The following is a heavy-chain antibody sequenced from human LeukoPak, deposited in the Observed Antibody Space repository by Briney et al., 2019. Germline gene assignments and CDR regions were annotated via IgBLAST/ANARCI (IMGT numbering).Heavy chain of an antibody. D-gene: IGHD1-26*01. J-gene: IGHJ4*02. Sequence: ASVKVSCKASGYTFTGYYMHWVRQAPGQGLEWMGWINPNSGGTNYAQKFQGWGTMTRDTSISTAYMELSRLRSDDTAVYYCARDQPRRGPGNHDYRGQGTLVTVSS. V-gene: IGHV1-2*04. CDR3: ARDQPRRGPGNHDY. CDR2: INPNSGGT. CDR1: GYTFTGYY.